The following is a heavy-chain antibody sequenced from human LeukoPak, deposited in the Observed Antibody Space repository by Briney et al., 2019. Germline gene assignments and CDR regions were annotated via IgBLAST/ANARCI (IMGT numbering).Heavy chain of an antibody. V-gene: IGHV1-2*02. CDR2: IDPNSGTT. CDR1: GYTFTGYY. CDR3: AKFWHSDC. J-gene: IGHJ4*02. Sequence: GASVTVSCKASGYTFTGYYLHWVRQAPGQGLEWMGWIDPNSGTTIYAQKFQDRVTMTKDTSINTVYMHLSGLTFDDTAVYYCAKFWHSDCWGQGTLVTVSS.